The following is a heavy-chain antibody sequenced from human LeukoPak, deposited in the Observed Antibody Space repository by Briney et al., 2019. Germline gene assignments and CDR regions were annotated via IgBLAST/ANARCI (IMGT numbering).Heavy chain of an antibody. CDR2: ISSSGNT. V-gene: IGHV4-61*02. D-gene: IGHD3-22*01. CDR3: ASGPYSYDSSGAFDI. J-gene: IGHJ3*02. Sequence: SETLSLTCTVSGDSMSSGDYYWSWIRQPAGKGLEWIGRISSSGNTNYNPSLKSRVTISVDTSKNQFSLKLSSVTAADTAVYFCASGPYSYDSSGAFDIWGQGTMVTVSS. CDR1: GDSMSSGDYY.